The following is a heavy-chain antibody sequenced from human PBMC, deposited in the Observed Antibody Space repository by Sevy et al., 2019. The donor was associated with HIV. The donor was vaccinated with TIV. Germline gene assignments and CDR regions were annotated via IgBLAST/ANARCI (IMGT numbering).Heavy chain of an antibody. Sequence: GGSLRLSCAASGFTFSSYWMSWVRQAPGKGLEWVANIKQDGSEKYYVDSVKGRFTICRDNAKNSLYLQMNSLRAEDTAVYYWARDRNDCWSGVDYYYYYGMDVWGQGTTVTVSS. CDR1: GFTFSSYW. CDR3: ARDRNDCWSGVDYYYYYGMDV. J-gene: IGHJ6*02. V-gene: IGHV3-7*01. CDR2: IKQDGSEK. D-gene: IGHD3-3*01.